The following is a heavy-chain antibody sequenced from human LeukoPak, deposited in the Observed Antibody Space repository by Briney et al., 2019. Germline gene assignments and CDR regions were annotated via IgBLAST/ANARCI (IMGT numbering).Heavy chain of an antibody. D-gene: IGHD2-2*01. CDR3: ARHDTNCSSTSCYVEYDY. Sequence: SETLSLKCTVSGGTISGYYWSWLRPPPGQGLMGFGYIYYSGSTNYHPPHKSRVTITVDTSKNQFSLKLSAVTAADTAVYYCARHDTNCSSTSCYVEYDYWGQGTLVTVSS. V-gene: IGHV4-59*08. CDR1: GGTISGYY. CDR2: IYYSGST. J-gene: IGHJ4*02.